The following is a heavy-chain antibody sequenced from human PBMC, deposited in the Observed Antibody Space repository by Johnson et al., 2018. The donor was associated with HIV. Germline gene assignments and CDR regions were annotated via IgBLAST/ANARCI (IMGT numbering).Heavy chain of an antibody. J-gene: IGHJ3*02. D-gene: IGHD4-11*01. V-gene: IGHV3-30*03. CDR1: GFTFSSYG. CDR2: ISYDGSNK. CDR3: ARGTTVADGTCTVGI. Sequence: QMLLVESGGGVVQPGRSLRLSCAASGFTFSSYGMHWVRQAPGKGLEWVAIISYDGSNKHYADSVKGRFTISRDNSKNTLSLQMNSLRADYTAVYYCARGTTVADGTCTVGIWGQGTMVTVSS.